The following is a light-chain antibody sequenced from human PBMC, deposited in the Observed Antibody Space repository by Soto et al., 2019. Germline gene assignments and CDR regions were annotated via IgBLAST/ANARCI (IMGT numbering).Light chain of an antibody. V-gene: IGKV3-15*01. Sequence: MVMTPSPVTRSVSPWDRATLSSRASETVSSNVAWYQQKPGQAPRLLIYGASTRATGIPAKFSGRGSGTEFTLISSSLQSEDFSTYYFQQYNRYPLTFGGGTK. CDR3: QQYNRYPLT. CDR2: GAS. J-gene: IGKJ4*02. CDR1: ETVSSN.